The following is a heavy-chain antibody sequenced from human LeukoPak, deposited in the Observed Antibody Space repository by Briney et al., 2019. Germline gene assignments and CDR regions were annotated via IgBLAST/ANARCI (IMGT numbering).Heavy chain of an antibody. CDR3: ARSTGGNPRNAFDI. V-gene: IGHV1-18*01. J-gene: IGHJ3*02. CDR2: ISAYNGNT. Sequence: ASVKVSCKASGYTFTSYGISWVRQAPGQGLEWMGWISAYNGNTNYAQKLQGRVTMTTDTSTSTAYMGLRSLRFDDTAVYYCARSTGGNPRNAFDIWGQGTMVTVSS. CDR1: GYTFTSYG. D-gene: IGHD4-23*01.